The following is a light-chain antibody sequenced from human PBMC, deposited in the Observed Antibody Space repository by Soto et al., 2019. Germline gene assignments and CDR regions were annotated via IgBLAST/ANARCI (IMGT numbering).Light chain of an antibody. CDR2: KLP. J-gene: IGKJ1*01. CDR3: QQYKRYWT. Sequence: DIQMTQSPSTLSASVGDRVTITCRASQSISSWLDWYQQNPGKAPTVLIYKLPTLASGVPSRFSGSGSEPEFTLTISSLQPDDFASYDGQQYKRYWTFGQGTKVEIK. V-gene: IGKV1-5*03. CDR1: QSISSW.